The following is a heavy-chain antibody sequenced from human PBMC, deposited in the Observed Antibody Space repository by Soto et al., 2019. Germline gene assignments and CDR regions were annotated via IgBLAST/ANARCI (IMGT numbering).Heavy chain of an antibody. J-gene: IGHJ4*02. CDR2: IFPADSDT. CDR3: AGRGAGYNYDY. D-gene: IGHD5-12*01. V-gene: IGHV5-51*01. Sequence: PGECLKISCRASGYSFPGFWIGWVRQMPGKGLEWMGIIFPADSDTRYSPSFQGQVTISVDKSISTAYLQWSSLKASDTAMYYCAGRGAGYNYDYWGQGTLVTVSS. CDR1: GYSFPGFW.